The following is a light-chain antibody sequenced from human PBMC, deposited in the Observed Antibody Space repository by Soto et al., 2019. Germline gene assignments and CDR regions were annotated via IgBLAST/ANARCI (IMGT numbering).Light chain of an antibody. CDR1: QSVRNN. CDR3: QQYDNWPPKT. V-gene: IGKV3-15*01. J-gene: IGKJ4*01. Sequence: EVVMTQSPATLSVSPGERATLSCKASQSVRNNLVWYLQKPGQAPRPIIYDATTRATGIPVRFSGSGSGTEFTLTISSLXSEDVGVYYCQQYDNWPPKTFGGGTKVDIK. CDR2: DAT.